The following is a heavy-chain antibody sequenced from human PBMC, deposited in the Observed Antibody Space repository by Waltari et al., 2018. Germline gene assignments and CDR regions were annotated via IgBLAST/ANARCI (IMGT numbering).Heavy chain of an antibody. CDR3: ARVTFSGLDY. V-gene: IGHV4-59*01. J-gene: IGHJ4*02. Sequence: QVQLQESGSGLVKPSETLSLTCTVSGGSISSYYWSWIRQPAGKGLEWIGYIYYSGSTNYNPSLKSRVTISVDTSKNQFSLKLSSVTAADTAVYYCARVTFSGLDYWGQGTLVTVSS. D-gene: IGHD6-19*01. CDR2: IYYSGST. CDR1: GGSISSYY.